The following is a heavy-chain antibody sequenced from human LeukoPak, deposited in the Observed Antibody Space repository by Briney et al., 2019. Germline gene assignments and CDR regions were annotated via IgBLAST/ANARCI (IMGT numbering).Heavy chain of an antibody. J-gene: IGHJ6*02. CDR2: INHSGST. Sequence: SETLSLTCAVYGGSFSGYYWSWIRQPPGKGLEWIGEINHSGSTNYNPSLKSRVTISVDTSKNQFSLKLSSVTAADTAVYYCARGLVVPAAMSPLYYYGMDVWGQGTTVTVSS. CDR1: GGSFSGYY. CDR3: ARGLVVPAAMSPLYYYGMDV. D-gene: IGHD2-2*01. V-gene: IGHV4-34*01.